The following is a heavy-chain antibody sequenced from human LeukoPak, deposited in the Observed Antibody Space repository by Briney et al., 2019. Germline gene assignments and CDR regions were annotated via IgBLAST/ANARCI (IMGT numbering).Heavy chain of an antibody. CDR3: ATSRPSYGANDY. D-gene: IGHD4-17*01. J-gene: IGHJ4*02. Sequence: GASVKVSCKASGYTFTSYVISWVRQAPGQGLEWMGWISAYNGNTNYAQKLQGRVTMTTDTSTGTAYMELRSLRSDDTAVYYCATSRPSYGANDYWGQGTLVTVSS. CDR2: ISAYNGNT. V-gene: IGHV1-18*01. CDR1: GYTFTSYV.